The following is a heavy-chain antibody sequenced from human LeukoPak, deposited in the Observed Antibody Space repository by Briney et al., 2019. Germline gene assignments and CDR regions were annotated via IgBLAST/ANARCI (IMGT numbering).Heavy chain of an antibody. D-gene: IGHD7-27*01. CDR3: ARLAPYWGNDY. CDR1: GGSISSYY. V-gene: IGHV4-59*01. CDR2: IYYSGST. Sequence: SETLSLTCTVSGGSISSYYWSWLRQPPGKGLEWIGYIYYSGSTNYNPSLKSRVTISVDTSKNQFSLKLSSVTAAETAVYYCARLAPYWGNDYWGQGTLVTVSS. J-gene: IGHJ4*02.